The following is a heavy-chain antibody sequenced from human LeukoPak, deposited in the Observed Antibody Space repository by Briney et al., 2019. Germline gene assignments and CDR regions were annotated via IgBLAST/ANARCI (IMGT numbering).Heavy chain of an antibody. D-gene: IGHD3-3*01. J-gene: IGHJ4*02. V-gene: IGHV1-46*01. CDR1: GYTFTSYY. CDR2: INPSGGST. Sequence: GAPVKVSCKASGYTFTSYYMHWVRQAPGQGLEWMGLINPSGGSTSYAQKFEGRVTMTRDTSTSTVYMELSSLRSEDTAVYYCARDIRESHAYDFWSGYYLVGGYFDYWGQGTLVTVSS. CDR3: ARDIRESHAYDFWSGYYLVGGYFDY.